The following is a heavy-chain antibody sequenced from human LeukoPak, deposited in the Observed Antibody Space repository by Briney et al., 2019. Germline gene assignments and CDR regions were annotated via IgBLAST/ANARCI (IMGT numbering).Heavy chain of an antibody. CDR3: ARDLDDYGDYGYFDY. Sequence: GASVKVSCKASGYTFTSYGISWVRQAPGQGLEWMGWISAHNGNTNYAQKLQGRVTMTTDTSTSTAYMELRSLRSDDTAVYYCARDLDDYGDYGYFDYWGQGTLVTVSS. J-gene: IGHJ4*02. V-gene: IGHV1-18*01. CDR2: ISAHNGNT. CDR1: GYTFTSYG. D-gene: IGHD4-17*01.